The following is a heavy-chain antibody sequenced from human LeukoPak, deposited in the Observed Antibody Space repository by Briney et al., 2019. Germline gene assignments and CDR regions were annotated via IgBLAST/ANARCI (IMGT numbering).Heavy chain of an antibody. CDR1: GGSISSYY. J-gene: IGHJ2*01. V-gene: IGHV4-59*08. D-gene: IGHD5-24*01. Sequence: KPSETLSLTCTVSGGSISSYYWSWIRQPPGKGLEWIGYIYYSGSTNYNPSLKSRVTISVDTSKNQFSLKLSSVTAADTAVYYCARLITYNFISSYWYFDLWGRGTLVTVSS. CDR2: IYYSGST. CDR3: ARLITYNFISSYWYFDL.